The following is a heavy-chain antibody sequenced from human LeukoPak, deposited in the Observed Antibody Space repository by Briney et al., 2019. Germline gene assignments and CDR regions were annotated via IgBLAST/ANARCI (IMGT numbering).Heavy chain of an antibody. CDR3: ARERVMYYYGAGSPDY. V-gene: IGHV3-23*01. CDR2: LSGSGGST. Sequence: GGSLRLSCAASGFTFSTYAMSWVRQAPGKGLEWVSALSGSGGSTYYADSVKGRFTISRDNSKNTLYLQMNSLRAEDTAVYYCARERVMYYYGAGSPDYWGQGTLVTVSS. D-gene: IGHD3-10*01. J-gene: IGHJ4*02. CDR1: GFTFSTYA.